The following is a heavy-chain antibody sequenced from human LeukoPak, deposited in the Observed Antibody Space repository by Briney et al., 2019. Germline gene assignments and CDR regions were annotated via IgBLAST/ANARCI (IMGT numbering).Heavy chain of an antibody. CDR1: GFTFSSYA. D-gene: IGHD2/OR15-2a*01. V-gene: IGHV3-23*01. CDR2: ISGSGDTT. Sequence: GGSLRLSCAASGFTFSSYAMSWVRQAPGKGLEWVSAISGSGDTTYYADSVKGRFTMSRDNSKNTLYLQMNSLRAEDTAVYYCARDFFPFDYWGQGTLVTVSS. CDR3: ARDFFPFDY. J-gene: IGHJ4*02.